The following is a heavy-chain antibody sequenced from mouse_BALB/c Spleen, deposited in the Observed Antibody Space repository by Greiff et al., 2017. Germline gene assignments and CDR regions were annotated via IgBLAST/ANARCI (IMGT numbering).Heavy chain of an antibody. J-gene: IGHJ4*01. CDR3: ARSGYAVYYYAMDY. CDR2: ISSGSSTI. V-gene: IGHV5-17*02. Sequence: EVQRVESGGGLVQPGGSRKLSCAASGFTFSSFGMHWVRQAPEKGLEWVAYISSGSSTIYYADTVKGRFTISRDNPKNTLFLQMTSLRSEDTAMYYCARSGYAVYYYAMDYWGQGTSVTVSS. D-gene: IGHD3-1*01. CDR1: GFTFSSFG.